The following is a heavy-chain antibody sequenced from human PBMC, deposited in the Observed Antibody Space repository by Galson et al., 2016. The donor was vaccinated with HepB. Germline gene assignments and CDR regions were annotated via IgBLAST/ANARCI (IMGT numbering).Heavy chain of an antibody. Sequence: SVKVSCKASGYTLTGYYMHWVRQTPGQGLEWMGWINPNSGGTNYAQKFQGWVTMTRDTSISTAYMELSRLKSDDTAVYYCARDAWSGSYSGIDYWGQGTLVTVSS. CDR1: GYTLTGYY. V-gene: IGHV1-2*04. J-gene: IGHJ4*02. D-gene: IGHD1-26*01. CDR3: ARDAWSGSYSGIDY. CDR2: INPNSGGT.